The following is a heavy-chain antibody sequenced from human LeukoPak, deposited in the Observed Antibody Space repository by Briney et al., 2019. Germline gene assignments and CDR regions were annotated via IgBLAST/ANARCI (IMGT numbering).Heavy chain of an antibody. Sequence: ASVKVSCKASGYTFTPYFIHWMRRAPGQGLEWMGIINPTGGSTTYAQKFQGRVTVTRDMSTSTVYMELSSLTSEDTAVYYCARDRVIVGGTATYNFDHWGQGTLVTVSS. V-gene: IGHV1-46*01. J-gene: IGHJ4*02. CDR2: INPTGGST. D-gene: IGHD1-14*01. CDR3: ARDRVIVGGTATYNFDH. CDR1: GYTFTPYF.